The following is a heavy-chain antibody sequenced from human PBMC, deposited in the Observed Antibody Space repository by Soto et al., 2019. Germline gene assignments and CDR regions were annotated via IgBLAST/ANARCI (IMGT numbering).Heavy chain of an antibody. V-gene: IGHV1-18*01. J-gene: IGHJ3*02. D-gene: IGHD4-17*01. CDR3: AREYNDYGDYEKCNTAFDI. CDR2: ISAYNGNT. Sequence: QVQLVQSGAEVKKPGASVKVSCKASGYTFTSYGISWVRQAPGQGLEWMGWISAYNGNTNYAQKLQGRVTMTTDTSTSTAYMELRSLRSDDTAVYYCAREYNDYGDYEKCNTAFDIWGQGTMVTVSS. CDR1: GYTFTSYG.